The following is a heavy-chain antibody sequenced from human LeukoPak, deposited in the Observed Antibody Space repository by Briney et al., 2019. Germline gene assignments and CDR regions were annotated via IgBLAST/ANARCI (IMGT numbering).Heavy chain of an antibody. J-gene: IGHJ4*02. D-gene: IGHD1-1*01. CDR2: IFYSGST. CDR3: ARDPGVTTGTYYFDS. CDR1: GASVSSGSYY. V-gene: IGHV4-61*01. Sequence: SETLSLTCTVSGASVSSGSYYWTWIRQPPGKGLEWIGYIFYSGSTNYNPSLESRVTISFDTSKNQFSLKLPSVTAADTAVYSCARDPGVTTGTYYFDSWGQGSLVTVSS.